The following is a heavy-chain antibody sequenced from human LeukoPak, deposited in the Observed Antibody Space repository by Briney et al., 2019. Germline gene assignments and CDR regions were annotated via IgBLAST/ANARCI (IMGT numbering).Heavy chain of an antibody. V-gene: IGHV4-34*01. Sequence: PSETLSLTCAVYGGSFSGYYWSWIRQPPGKGLEWIGEINHSGSTNYNPSLKSRVTISVDTSKNQFSLKLSSVTAADTAVYYCARDGGEEDPQFTYWGQGALVTVSS. CDR1: GGSFSGYY. J-gene: IGHJ4*02. CDR3: ARDGGEEDPQFTY. D-gene: IGHD3-16*01. CDR2: INHSGST.